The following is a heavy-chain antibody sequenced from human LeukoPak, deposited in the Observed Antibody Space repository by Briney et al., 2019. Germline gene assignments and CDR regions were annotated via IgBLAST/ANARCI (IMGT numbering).Heavy chain of an antibody. CDR1: GGSISSYY. Sequence: SETLSLTCTVSGGSISSYYWSWIRQPPGKGLEWIGYIYYSGSTNYNPSLKSRVTISVDTSKNQFSLKLSSVTAADTAVYYCATGYSSGWPFSSWFDPWGQGTLVTVSS. CDR2: IYYSGST. CDR3: ATGYSSGWPFSSWFDP. D-gene: IGHD6-19*01. J-gene: IGHJ5*02. V-gene: IGHV4-59*08.